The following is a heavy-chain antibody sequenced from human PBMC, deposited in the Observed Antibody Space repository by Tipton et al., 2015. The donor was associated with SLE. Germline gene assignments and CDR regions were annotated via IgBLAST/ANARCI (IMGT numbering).Heavy chain of an antibody. V-gene: IGHV4-31*03. CDR2: IYYSGST. Sequence: TLSLTCTVSGGSISSGGYYWSWIRQHPGKGLEWIGYIYYSGSTYYNPSLKSRVTISVDTSKNQFSLKLSSVTAADTAAYYCARTEWYQSFDYWGQGTLVTVSS. D-gene: IGHD2-2*01. J-gene: IGHJ4*02. CDR3: ARTEWYQSFDY. CDR1: GGSISSGGYY.